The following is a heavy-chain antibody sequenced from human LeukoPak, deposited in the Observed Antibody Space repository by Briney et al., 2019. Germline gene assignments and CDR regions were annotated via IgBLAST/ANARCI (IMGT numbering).Heavy chain of an antibody. Sequence: SETLSLTCTVSGGSISSSSYYWGWIRQPPGKGLGWIGSIYYSGSTYYNPSLKSRVTISVDTSKNQFSLKLSSVTAADTAVYYCASIAGATGVVVPAANGVDYWGQGTLVTVSS. CDR1: GGSISSSSYY. V-gene: IGHV4-39*01. CDR3: ASIAGATGVVVPAANGVDY. D-gene: IGHD2-2*01. CDR2: IYYSGST. J-gene: IGHJ4*02.